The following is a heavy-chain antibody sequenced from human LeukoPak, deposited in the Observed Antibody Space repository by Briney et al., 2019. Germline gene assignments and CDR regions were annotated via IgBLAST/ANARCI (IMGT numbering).Heavy chain of an antibody. CDR2: ISGSGTGT. CDR3: AKDLSTRWLTPGDS. D-gene: IGHD4-23*01. Sequence: PGGSLRLSCAASGFTLTTYAMTWVRQAPGKGLEWVSGISGSGTGTHYADSVKGRFTISRDKSKSTLYLQMNSLRAEDTAVYYCAKDLSTRWLTPGDSWGQGTLVTVSS. V-gene: IGHV3-23*01. J-gene: IGHJ4*02. CDR1: GFTLTTYA.